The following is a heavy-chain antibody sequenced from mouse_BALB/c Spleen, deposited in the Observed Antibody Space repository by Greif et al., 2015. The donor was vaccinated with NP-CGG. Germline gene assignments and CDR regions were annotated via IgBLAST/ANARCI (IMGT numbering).Heavy chain of an antibody. V-gene: IGHV1S16*01. Sequence: SGAELVKPGASVKLSCKASGYTFTSYYMYWVKQRPGQGLEWIGEINPSNGGTNFNEKFKSKATLTVDKSSSTAYMQLSSLTSEDSAVYYCTKYGYDDGVDYWGQGTTLTVSS. CDR2: INPSNGGT. D-gene: IGHD2-2*01. J-gene: IGHJ2*01. CDR1: GYTFTSYY. CDR3: TKYGYDDGVDY.